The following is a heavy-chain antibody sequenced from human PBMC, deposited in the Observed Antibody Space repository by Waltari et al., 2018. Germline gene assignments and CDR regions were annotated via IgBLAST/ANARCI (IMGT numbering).Heavy chain of an antibody. Sequence: EVQLLESGGGLVQPGGSLRLSCAASGFTFSRYAMSWVRQAPGKGLEWVSAIRGSGGSTYYADSVKGRFTISRDNSKNTLYLQMNSLRAEDTAVYYCAKDQKRVHDFWSGYYRELYYYGMDVWGQGTTVTVSS. D-gene: IGHD3-3*01. CDR1: GFTFSRYA. CDR2: IRGSGGST. J-gene: IGHJ6*02. CDR3: AKDQKRVHDFWSGYYRELYYYGMDV. V-gene: IGHV3-23*01.